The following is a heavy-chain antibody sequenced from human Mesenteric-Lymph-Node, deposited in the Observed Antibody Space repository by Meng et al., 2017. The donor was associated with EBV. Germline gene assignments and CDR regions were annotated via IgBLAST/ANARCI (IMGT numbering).Heavy chain of an antibody. J-gene: IGHJ4*02. Sequence: RESAPGRGVPPATLSLTCTVSGVYVRRHTYTWSGIRQAPVTGLEWIGCIFDIGSGRPNYNPSLESRVTISVDPSKGQLFLKLTSVTAADTAVCSCARLRGGYYYEGSGFDYWGQGALVTVSS. V-gene: IGHV4-61*01. D-gene: IGHD3-22*01. CDR1: GVYVRRHTYT. CDR3: ARLRGGYYYEGSGFDY. CDR2: IFDIGSGRP.